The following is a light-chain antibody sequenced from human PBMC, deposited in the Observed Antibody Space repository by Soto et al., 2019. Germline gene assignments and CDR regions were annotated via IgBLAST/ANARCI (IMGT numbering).Light chain of an antibody. J-gene: IGKJ2*01. CDR1: QSLVHGDGNTY. CDR2: KVS. V-gene: IGKV2-24*01. Sequence: DIVMTQTPLSLPVTLGQPASISCRSTQSLVHGDGNTYLSWLHQRPGQPPRLLIYKVSKRFSGVPDRFSGSGAGTDFTLKITXXXXXDVGIFYCMQATQFPGTFGQGT. CDR3: MQATQFPGT.